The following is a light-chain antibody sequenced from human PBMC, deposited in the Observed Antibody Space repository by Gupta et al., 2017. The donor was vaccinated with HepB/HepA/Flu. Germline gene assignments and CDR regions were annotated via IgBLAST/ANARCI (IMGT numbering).Light chain of an antibody. J-gene: IGLJ1*01. CDR3: SSYTSASTQV. CDR1: NSDVGRYDY. CDR2: DVS. V-gene: IGLV2-14*03. Sequence: QSALTQPASVSGSPGQSITISCTGTNSDVGRYDYVSWYQQHPGKVPKMIIYDVSNRLSGVASRFSGSKSGNTASLTISGLFFYFVADFYCSSYTSASTQVF.